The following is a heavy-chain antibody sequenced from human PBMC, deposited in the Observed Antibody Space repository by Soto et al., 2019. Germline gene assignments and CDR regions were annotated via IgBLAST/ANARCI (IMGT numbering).Heavy chain of an antibody. CDR2: IYYSGST. CDR3: ARHAQYNWSDAWFDP. D-gene: IGHD1-1*01. CDR1: GGSISSSSYY. J-gene: IGHJ5*02. Sequence: SETLSLTCTVSGGSISSSSYYWGWIRQPPGKGLEWIGSIYYSGSTYYNPSLKSRVTISVDTSKNQFSLKLSSVTAADTAVYNCARHAQYNWSDAWFDPWGQGTLVTVSS. V-gene: IGHV4-39*01.